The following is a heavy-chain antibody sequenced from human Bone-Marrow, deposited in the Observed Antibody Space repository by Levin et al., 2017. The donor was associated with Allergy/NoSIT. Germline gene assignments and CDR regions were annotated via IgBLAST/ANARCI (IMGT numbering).Heavy chain of an antibody. CDR2: ISGSGGST. CDR1: GFTFSSYA. Sequence: ASVKVSCAASGFTFSSYAMSWVRQAPGKGLEWVSAISGSGGSTYYADSVKGRFTISRDNSKNTLYLQMNSLRAEDTAVYYCAKMGFSAYSSSSFSNYYYYYMDVWGKGTTVTVSS. J-gene: IGHJ6*03. D-gene: IGHD6-6*01. V-gene: IGHV3-23*01. CDR3: AKMGFSAYSSSSFSNYYYYYMDV.